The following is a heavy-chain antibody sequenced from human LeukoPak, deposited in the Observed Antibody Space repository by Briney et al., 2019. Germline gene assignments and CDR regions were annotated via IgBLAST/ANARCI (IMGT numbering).Heavy chain of an antibody. Sequence: GESLKISCKGSGYSFTSYWIGWVRQMTGKGLEWMGIIYPGDSDTRYSPSFQGQVTISADKSISTAYLQWSILKAADTAMYYCARPRVTLNGAFDIWGQGTMVTVSS. V-gene: IGHV5-51*01. CDR3: ARPRVTLNGAFDI. CDR1: GYSFTSYW. J-gene: IGHJ3*02. CDR2: IYPGDSDT. D-gene: IGHD2-21*02.